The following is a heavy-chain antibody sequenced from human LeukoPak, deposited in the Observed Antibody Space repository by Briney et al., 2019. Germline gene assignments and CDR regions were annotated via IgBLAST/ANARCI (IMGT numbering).Heavy chain of an antibody. D-gene: IGHD6-13*01. CDR2: ISWNSGDI. V-gene: IGHV3-9*01. CDR1: GFTFNDYA. J-gene: IGHJ4*02. Sequence: PGGSLRLSCAASGFTFNDYAMHWVRQAPGKGLEWVSHISWNSGDIVYADSVKGRFTISRDNAKNSLYLQMNSLRPEDTALYYCVKDFSSSAWGYYLDYWGLGTLVTVSS. CDR3: VKDFSSSAWGYYLDY.